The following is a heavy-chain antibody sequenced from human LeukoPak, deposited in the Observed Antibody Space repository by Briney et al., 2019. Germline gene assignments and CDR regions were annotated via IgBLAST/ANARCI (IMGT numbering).Heavy chain of an antibody. J-gene: IGHJ4*02. CDR2: IYYSGST. D-gene: IGHD3-10*01. CDR3: ARRQSLDFLWFGGLVDY. V-gene: IGHV4-39*01. CDR1: GGSISSSSYY. Sequence: PSETLSLTCTVSGGSISSSSYYWGWIRQPPGKGLEWIGSIYYSGSTHYNPSLKSRVTISVDTSKNQFSLKLSSVTAADTAVYYCARRQSLDFLWFGGLVDYWGQGTLVTVSS.